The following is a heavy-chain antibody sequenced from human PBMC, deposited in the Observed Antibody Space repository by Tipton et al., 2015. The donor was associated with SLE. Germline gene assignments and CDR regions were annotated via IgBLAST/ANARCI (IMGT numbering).Heavy chain of an antibody. D-gene: IGHD3-3*01. J-gene: IGHJ4*02. CDR1: GYTFTSYG. CDR3: ARALTYYEFWRVWGTFDY. Sequence: QVQLVQSGAEVKKPWASVKVSCKAPGYTFTSYGISWVRQAPGQGLEWMGWISGYNGNTNYAQKLQGRVTMTTDTSTNTAYMELRSLRSDDTAVYYCARALTYYEFWRVWGTFDYWGQGTLVIVSS. CDR2: ISGYNGNT. V-gene: IGHV1-18*01.